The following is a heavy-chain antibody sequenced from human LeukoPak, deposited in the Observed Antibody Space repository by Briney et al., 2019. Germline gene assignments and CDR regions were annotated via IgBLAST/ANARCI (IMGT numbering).Heavy chain of an antibody. J-gene: IGHJ6*02. CDR2: IYDSGNT. V-gene: IGHV4-59*12. D-gene: IGHD2-2*01. Sequence: SETLSLTCAVSGGSISGYKWTWVRRPPGKGLEWIGYIYDSGNTNYSPPLKSRITISVDTSKNQFSLKLSSVTAADTAVYYCASGLGYCSSTSCYARYYYYGMDVWGQGTTVTVSS. CDR1: GGSISGYK. CDR3: ASGLGYCSSTSCYARYYYYGMDV.